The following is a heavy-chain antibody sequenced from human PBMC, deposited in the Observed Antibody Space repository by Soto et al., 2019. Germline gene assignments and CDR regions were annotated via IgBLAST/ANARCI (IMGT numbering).Heavy chain of an antibody. Sequence: PGGFLRLSCAAFGFTFSIYAMNWVRQAPGHGQEWVSVISGSGDSTYYADSVKGRFTISRDNSKNTLYLQMNSLRTEDTAGYYCARRGPGTYFGYWGQGTLFTVSS. V-gene: IGHV3-23*01. D-gene: IGHD6-13*01. CDR3: ARRGPGTYFGY. CDR1: GFTFSIYA. J-gene: IGHJ4*02. CDR2: ISGSGDST.